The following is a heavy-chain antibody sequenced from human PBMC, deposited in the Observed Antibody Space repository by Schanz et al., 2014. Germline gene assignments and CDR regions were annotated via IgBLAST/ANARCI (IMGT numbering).Heavy chain of an antibody. CDR1: GFTFSSYG. J-gene: IGHJ4*02. CDR3: VRVSFADPRLYRGMDRDIDY. Sequence: EVQLVESGGGVVQPGRSLRLSCAASGFTFSSYGMHWVRQAPGKGLEWLSYISDSGTYTNYADSVKGRFTISRDNAKSSLYLQMNSLRAEDTAVYYCVRVSFADPRLYRGMDRDIDYWGQGTLVTVSS. D-gene: IGHD5-18*01. CDR2: ISDSGTYT. V-gene: IGHV3-21*05.